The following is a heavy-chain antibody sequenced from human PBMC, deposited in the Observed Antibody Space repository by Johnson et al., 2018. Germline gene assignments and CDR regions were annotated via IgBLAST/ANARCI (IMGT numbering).Heavy chain of an antibody. CDR2: IRSQSKNYAT. V-gene: IGHV3-73*01. Sequence: EVQLLESGGGLVQPGGSLKLSCVTSGFSFSDSAIHWVRQAPGKGLEWVGRIRSQSKNYATTYGVSLSDRFTISRDDSNNTAFLQMNSLKTDDTAVYYCTRRSRESDFWGQGTLVTVSS. CDR3: TRRSRESDF. CDR1: GFSFSDSA. J-gene: IGHJ4*02. D-gene: IGHD3-10*01.